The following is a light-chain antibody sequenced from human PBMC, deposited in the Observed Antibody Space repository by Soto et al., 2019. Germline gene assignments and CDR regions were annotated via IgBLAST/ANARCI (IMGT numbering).Light chain of an antibody. V-gene: IGLV2-14*01. CDR2: EVS. CDR3: SSFTTSSTWV. CDR1: SSDVGNCNC. Sequence: QSALTQPASVSGSPGQSITISCTGASSDVGNCNCVSWYQQHPGKAPKLMIYEVSNRPSGVSDRFSGSKASNTASLTISGLQAEDEADYYCSSFTTSSTWVFGGGTKLTVL. J-gene: IGLJ3*02.